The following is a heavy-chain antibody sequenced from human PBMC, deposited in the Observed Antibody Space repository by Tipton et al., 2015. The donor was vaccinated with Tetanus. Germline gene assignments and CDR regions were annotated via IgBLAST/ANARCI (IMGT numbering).Heavy chain of an antibody. Sequence: QLVQSGAEVKKPGASVKVSCKASGYTFTSFGINWVRQAPGQGLEWMGWINTDKGSTNYAQNLQGRVIMTTDTSTLTAYMELRSLRSDDTAVYCCARGGTMDYWGQGTLATVSS. V-gene: IGHV1-18*01. J-gene: IGHJ4*02. CDR1: GYTFTSFG. CDR3: ARGGTMDY. D-gene: IGHD1-1*01. CDR2: INTDKGST.